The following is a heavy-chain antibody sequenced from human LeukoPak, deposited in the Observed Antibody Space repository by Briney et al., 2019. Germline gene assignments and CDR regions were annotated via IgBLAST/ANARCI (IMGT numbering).Heavy chain of an antibody. J-gene: IGHJ3*02. CDR2: IYHSGST. CDR1: GGSISSGGYS. V-gene: IGHV4-30-2*01. Sequence: SETLSLTCAVSGGSISSGGYSWSWIRQPPGKGLEWIGYIYHSGSTYYNPSLKSRVTISVDRSKNQFSLKLSSVTAADTAVYYCAREEDSSSSYAFDIWGQGTMVTVSS. D-gene: IGHD6-6*01. CDR3: AREEDSSSSYAFDI.